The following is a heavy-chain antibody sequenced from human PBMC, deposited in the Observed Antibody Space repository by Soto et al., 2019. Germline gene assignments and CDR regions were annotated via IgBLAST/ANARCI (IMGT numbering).Heavy chain of an antibody. CDR1: GYTFTSYA. J-gene: IGHJ4*02. CDR3: ARGLAPYYFDY. D-gene: IGHD6-19*01. CDR2: INAGNGNT. Sequence: QVQLVQSGAEVKKPGASVKVSCKASGYTFTSYAMHWVRQAPGQRLEWMGWINAGNGNTKYSQKFQGRVTITRDTSASTAYMELSSLRSKDTAVYYCARGLAPYYFDYWGQGTLVTVSS. V-gene: IGHV1-3*01.